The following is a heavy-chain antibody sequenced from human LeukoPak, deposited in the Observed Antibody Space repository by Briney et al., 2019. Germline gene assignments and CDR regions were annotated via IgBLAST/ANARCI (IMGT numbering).Heavy chain of an antibody. V-gene: IGHV4-34*01. J-gene: IGHJ4*02. Sequence: SETLSLTCAVYGGSFSGYYWSWIGQPPGKGLEWIGEINHSGSTNYNPSLKSRVTISVDTSKNQFSLKLSSVTAADTAVYYCARHHYYGSGSYSDYWGQGTLVTVSS. D-gene: IGHD3-10*01. CDR1: GGSFSGYY. CDR3: ARHHYYGSGSYSDY. CDR2: INHSGST.